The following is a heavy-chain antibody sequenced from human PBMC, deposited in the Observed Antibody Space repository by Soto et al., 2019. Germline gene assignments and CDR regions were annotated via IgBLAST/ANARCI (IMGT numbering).Heavy chain of an antibody. CDR2: ISRDGVTK. Sequence: QVQLVESGGGVVQPGRSLRLSCAASGFTVSTYGMHWVRQAPGKGLEWVAGISRDGVTKYYADSVKGRFTISRDNYRNTLFLEMNSLRGDDMAVYYCTGEVASGYWGQGTLVTVSS. CDR1: GFTVSTYG. V-gene: IGHV3-30*03. J-gene: IGHJ4*01. CDR3: TGEVASGY. D-gene: IGHD2-8*02.